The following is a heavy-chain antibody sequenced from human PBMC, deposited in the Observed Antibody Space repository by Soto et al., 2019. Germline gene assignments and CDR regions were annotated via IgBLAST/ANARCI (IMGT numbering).Heavy chain of an antibody. CDR3: ARGKYDDYDAFDI. CDR1: GYTFTSYA. J-gene: IGHJ3*02. Sequence: QVQLVQSGAEVKKPGASVKVSCKASGYTFTSYAMHWVRQAPGQRLEWMGWINAGNGNTKYSQKFQGRVTITRDTSASTDYMELSSLRSEDTAVYYCARGKYDDYDAFDIWGQGTMVTVSS. V-gene: IGHV1-3*01. CDR2: INAGNGNT. D-gene: IGHD3-16*01.